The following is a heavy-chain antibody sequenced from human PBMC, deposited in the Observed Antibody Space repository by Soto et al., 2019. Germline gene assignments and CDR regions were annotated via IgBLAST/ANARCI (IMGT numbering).Heavy chain of an antibody. D-gene: IGHD6-13*01. CDR3: ARESPVGSWPLSDY. CDR1: GYTFTGYY. Sequence: ASVKVSCKASGYTFTGYYMHWVRQAPGQGLEWMGWINPNSGGTNYAQKFQGRVTMTRDTSISTAYMELSRLRSDDTAVYYCARESPVGSWPLSDYWGQGTPVTVSS. CDR2: INPNSGGT. J-gene: IGHJ4*02. V-gene: IGHV1-2*02.